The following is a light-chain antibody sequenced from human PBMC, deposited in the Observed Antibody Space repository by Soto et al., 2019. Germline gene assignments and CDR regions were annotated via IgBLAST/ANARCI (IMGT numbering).Light chain of an antibody. CDR2: DAS. V-gene: IGKV1-5*01. J-gene: IGKJ2*01. CDR3: QQYNSYTT. CDR1: QSISSW. Sequence: DIRMTQSPSTLSASVGDRVTITCRASQSISSWLAWYQQKPGKAPKVLIFDASSLESGVPSRFSGHGSGTDFTLTISSLQPDDFATYYCQQYNSYTTFGQGTKVDI.